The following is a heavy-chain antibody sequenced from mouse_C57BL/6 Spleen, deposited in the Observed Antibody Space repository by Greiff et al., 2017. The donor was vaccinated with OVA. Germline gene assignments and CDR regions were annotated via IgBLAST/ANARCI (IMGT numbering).Heavy chain of an antibody. V-gene: IGHV1-80*01. J-gene: IGHJ2*01. Sequence: VQLQQSGAELVKPGASVKISCKASGYAFSSYWMNWVKQRPGTGLEWIGQIYPGDGDTNYHGKFKGKATLTADKSSSTAYMQLSSLTSEDSAVYFCARITTVVATRGHFDYWGQGTTLTVSS. CDR3: ARITTVVATRGHFDY. CDR1: GYAFSSYW. D-gene: IGHD1-1*01. CDR2: IYPGDGDT.